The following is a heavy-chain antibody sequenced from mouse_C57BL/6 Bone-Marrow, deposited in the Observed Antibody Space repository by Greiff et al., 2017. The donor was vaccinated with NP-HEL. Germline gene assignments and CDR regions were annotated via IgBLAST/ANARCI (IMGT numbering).Heavy chain of an antibody. CDR2: ISSGSSTI. CDR1: GFTFSDYG. J-gene: IGHJ1*03. Sequence: EVKLVESGGGLVKPGGSLKLSCAASGFTFSDYGMHWVRQAPEKGLEWVAYISSGSSTIYYADTVKGRFTISRDNAKHTLFLQMTRLRSEDTAMYYCARRYGSSDWYFDVWGTGTTVTVSS. D-gene: IGHD1-1*01. V-gene: IGHV5-17*01. CDR3: ARRYGSSDWYFDV.